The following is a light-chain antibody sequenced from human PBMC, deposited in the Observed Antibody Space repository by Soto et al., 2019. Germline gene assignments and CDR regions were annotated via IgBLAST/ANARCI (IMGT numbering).Light chain of an antibody. J-gene: IGKJ5*01. CDR1: QSVNRN. Sequence: EIAMTQSASTLSVSPGERATLSCGASQSVNRNLAWYQQKPGQAPRLLIYGASTRATGIPARFSGSGSGTEFTLTISSLQSEDFAVYYCQQYNNWPPITFGQGTRLEIK. CDR3: QQYNNWPPIT. CDR2: GAS. V-gene: IGKV3-15*01.